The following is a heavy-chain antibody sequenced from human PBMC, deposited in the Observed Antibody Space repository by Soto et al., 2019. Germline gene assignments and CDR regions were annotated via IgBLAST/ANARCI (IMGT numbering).Heavy chain of an antibody. J-gene: IGHJ4*02. CDR3: AREENYYDSSGYPVSYFDY. CDR1: GFTFSSYS. Sequence: PGGSLRLSCAASGFTFSSYSMNWVRQAPGKGLEWVSSISSSSSYIYYADSVKGRFTISRDNAKNSLYLQMNSLRAEDTAVYYCAREENYYDSSGYPVSYFDYWGQGTLVTVSS. D-gene: IGHD3-22*01. V-gene: IGHV3-21*01. CDR2: ISSSSSYI.